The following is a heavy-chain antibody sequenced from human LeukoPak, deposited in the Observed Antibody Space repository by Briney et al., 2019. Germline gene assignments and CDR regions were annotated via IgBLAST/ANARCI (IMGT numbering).Heavy chain of an antibody. J-gene: IGHJ4*02. Sequence: ASVKVSCRASGYTFTSHYMHWVRQARGQGLECMGIINPSGGSTSYAQKFQGRVTMTRDTSTSTLYMELSSLRPEGTAVYYCARDGWSEMGTILREVVSDYWGQGTLVTVSS. D-gene: IGHD5-24*01. V-gene: IGHV1-46*01. CDR3: ARDGWSEMGTILREVVSDY. CDR2: INPSGGST. CDR1: GYTFTSHY.